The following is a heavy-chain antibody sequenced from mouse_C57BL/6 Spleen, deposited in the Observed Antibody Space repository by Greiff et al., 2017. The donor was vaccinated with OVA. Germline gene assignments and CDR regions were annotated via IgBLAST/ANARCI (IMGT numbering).Heavy chain of an antibody. CDR3: ARNYGGHFDY. D-gene: IGHD1-1*01. Sequence: EVKVEESGGGLVKPGGSLKLSCAASGFTFSDYGMHWVRQAPEKGLEWVAYISSGSSTIYYADTVKGRFTIYRDNAKNTLFLQMTSLRSEDTAMYYCARNYGGHFDYWGQGTTLTVSS. V-gene: IGHV5-17*01. CDR2: ISSGSSTI. J-gene: IGHJ2*01. CDR1: GFTFSDYG.